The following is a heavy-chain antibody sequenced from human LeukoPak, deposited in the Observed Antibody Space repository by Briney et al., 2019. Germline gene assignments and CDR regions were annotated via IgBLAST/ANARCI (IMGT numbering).Heavy chain of an antibody. Sequence: SETLSLTCTVSGGSISSYYWGWIRQPPGKGLEWIGYIFYSGITNFNPSLKSRVTFSIDTSKSQFSLRLSSVTAADTAMYYCASTPWGRFDSWGQGVLVTVSS. CDR3: ASTPWGRFDS. V-gene: IGHV4-59*01. J-gene: IGHJ5*01. D-gene: IGHD7-27*01. CDR1: GGSISSYY. CDR2: IFYSGIT.